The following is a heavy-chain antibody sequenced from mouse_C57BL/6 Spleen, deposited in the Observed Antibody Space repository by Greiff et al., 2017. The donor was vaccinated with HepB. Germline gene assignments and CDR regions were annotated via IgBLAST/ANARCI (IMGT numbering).Heavy chain of an antibody. CDR1: GYTFTSYG. D-gene: IGHD2-2*01. V-gene: IGHV1-81*01. CDR3: ARRVYGYDGFAY. CDR2: IYPRSGNT. Sequence: VKLSCKASGYTFTSYGISWVKQRTGQGLEWIGEIYPRSGNTYYNEKFKGKATLTADKSSSTAYMELRSLTSEDSAVYFCARRVYGYDGFAYWGQGTLVTVSA. J-gene: IGHJ3*01.